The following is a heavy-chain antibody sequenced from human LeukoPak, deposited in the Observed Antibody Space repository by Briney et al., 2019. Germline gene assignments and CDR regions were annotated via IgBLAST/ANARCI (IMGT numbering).Heavy chain of an antibody. D-gene: IGHD2-2*01. CDR1: GGSISSYY. CDR2: VYYSGTT. J-gene: IGHJ5*02. CDR3: AALAYCNSAGCFEFTWVDP. V-gene: IGHV4-59*08. Sequence: SETLSLTCTVSGGSISSYYWSWIRQPPGKGLEWIGYVYYSGTTNYNPSPKSRVTISVDASKKQFSLKLSSVTAADTAVHYCAALAYCNSAGCFEFTWVDPWGQGTLVTVSS.